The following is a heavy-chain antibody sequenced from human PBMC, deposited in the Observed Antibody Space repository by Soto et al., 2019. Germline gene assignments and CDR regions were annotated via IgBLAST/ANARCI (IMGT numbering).Heavy chain of an antibody. CDR1: GFTFSSYA. CDR3: ARLGSNYNYYFDY. CDR2: ISYDGSNK. D-gene: IGHD4-4*01. V-gene: IGHV3-30-3*01. J-gene: IGHJ4*02. Sequence: QVQLVESGGGVVQPGKSLRLSFAASGFTFSSYALHWVRQAPGKGLEWVALISYDGSNKYYADSVKGRFTISRDNSKNTLYLRMISLRAEDTAVYYCARLGSNYNYYFDYWGQGTLVTVSS.